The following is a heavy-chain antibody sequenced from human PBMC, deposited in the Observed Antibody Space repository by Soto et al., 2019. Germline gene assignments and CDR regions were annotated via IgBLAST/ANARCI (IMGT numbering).Heavy chain of an antibody. CDR3: ARGGGYSGYGSRDFDY. J-gene: IGHJ4*02. CDR2: IWYDGSNK. Sequence: GGSLRLSCAASGFTFSSYGMHWVRQAPGKGLEWVAVIWYDGSNKYYADSVKGRFTIFRDNSKNTLYLQMNSLRAEDTAVYYCARGGGYSGYGSRDFDYWGQGTLVTVSS. V-gene: IGHV3-33*01. D-gene: IGHD5-12*01. CDR1: GFTFSSYG.